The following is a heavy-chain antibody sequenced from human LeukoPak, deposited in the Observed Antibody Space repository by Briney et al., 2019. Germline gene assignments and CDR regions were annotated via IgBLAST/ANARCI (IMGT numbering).Heavy chain of an antibody. CDR3: VKDIQLST. Sequence: KPGGSLRLSCAASGFNFITAAMAWVRQAPGKGLEWVSLIGSSGGSTYYADSVKGRFTISRDNSNHTLSLQMNSLRVEDTAVYYCVKDIQLSTWGLGTMVTVSS. CDR2: IGSSGGST. CDR1: GFNFITAA. V-gene: IGHV3-23*01. J-gene: IGHJ3*01. D-gene: IGHD5-24*01.